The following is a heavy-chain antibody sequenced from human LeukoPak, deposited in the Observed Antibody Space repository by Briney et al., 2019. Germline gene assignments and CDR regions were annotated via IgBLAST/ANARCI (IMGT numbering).Heavy chain of an antibody. D-gene: IGHD3-22*01. Sequence: GGSLRLSCSASGFTVSSNYMSWVRQTPGRGLEWVSVIYSGGSIYYADSVKGRFTVSRDNSKNTLYLQMNSLRAEDTAVYYCARDLDYYDSSGYSCYWGPGALVTVSS. CDR3: ARDLDYYDSSGYSCY. V-gene: IGHV3-53*05. J-gene: IGHJ4*02. CDR2: IYSGGSI. CDR1: GFTVSSNY.